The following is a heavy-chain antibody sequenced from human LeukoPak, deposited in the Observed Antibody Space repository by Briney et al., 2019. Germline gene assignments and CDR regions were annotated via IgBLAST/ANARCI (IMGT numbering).Heavy chain of an antibody. CDR3: ATPDGYDREFDY. CDR1: GYTFTGYY. J-gene: IGHJ4*02. V-gene: IGHV1-2*02. CDR2: INPNSGGP. Sequence: ASVKVSCKASGYTFTGYYMHWVRQAPGQGLEWMGWINPNSGGPNYAQKFQGRVTMTRDTSISTAYMELSRLRSDDTAVYYCATPDGYDREFDYWGQGTLVTVSS. D-gene: IGHD5-12*01.